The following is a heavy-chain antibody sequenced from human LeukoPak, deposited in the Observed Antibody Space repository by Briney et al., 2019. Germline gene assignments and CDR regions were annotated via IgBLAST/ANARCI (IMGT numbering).Heavy chain of an antibody. J-gene: IGHJ6*02. CDR2: LIPIFGTA. CDR3: ARDCSSTSCPLYYYYGMDV. Sequence: ASVKVSCKASGGTFSSYASSWVRQAPGQGLEWMGGLIPIFGTANYAQKFQGRVTITADESTSTAYMELSSLRSEDTAVYYCARDCSSTSCPLYYYYGMDVWGQGTTVTVSS. V-gene: IGHV1-69*13. CDR1: GGTFSSYA. D-gene: IGHD2-2*01.